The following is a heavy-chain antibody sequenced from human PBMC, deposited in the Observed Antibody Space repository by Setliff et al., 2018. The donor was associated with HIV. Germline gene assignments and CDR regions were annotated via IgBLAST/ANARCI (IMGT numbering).Heavy chain of an antibody. Sequence: GGSLRLSCAASGFTFNNAWMSWVRLAPGKGLEWVGFIRSKAYGGTTEYAASVKGRFTISRDDSKNTVYLQMDNLTPEDTAVYYCATSPPRGFSAYIWGSDYFDYWGQGALVTVSS. V-gene: IGHV3-15*08. CDR2: IRSKAYGGTT. D-gene: IGHD3-16*01. CDR1: GFTFNNAW. J-gene: IGHJ4*02. CDR3: ATSPPRGFSAYIWGSDYFDY.